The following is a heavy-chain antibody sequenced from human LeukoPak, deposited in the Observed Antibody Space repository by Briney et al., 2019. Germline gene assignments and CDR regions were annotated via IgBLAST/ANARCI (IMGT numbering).Heavy chain of an antibody. Sequence: GGSLRLSCAASGFTFSDYYMSWVRQAPGKGLEWVANIKQDGSEKYYVDSVKGRFTISRDNAKNSLYLQMNSLRAEDTAVYYCARVATVTLLLYYMDVWGKGTTVTVSS. D-gene: IGHD4-17*01. CDR2: IKQDGSEK. CDR3: ARVATVTLLLYYMDV. V-gene: IGHV3-7*01. J-gene: IGHJ6*03. CDR1: GFTFSDYY.